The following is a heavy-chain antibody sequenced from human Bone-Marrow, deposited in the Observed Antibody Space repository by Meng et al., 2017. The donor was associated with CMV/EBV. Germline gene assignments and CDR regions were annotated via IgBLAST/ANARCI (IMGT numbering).Heavy chain of an antibody. Sequence: ASVKVSCKAPGYTFTSYDINWVRQATGQGLEWMGWMNPNSGNTGYAQKFQGRVTMTRNTSISTAYMELSSLRSEDTAVYYCARVGYYYYGMDVWGQGTTVTVSS. CDR2: MNPNSGNT. J-gene: IGHJ6*02. V-gene: IGHV1-8*01. CDR1: GYTFTSYD. CDR3: ARVGYYYYGMDV.